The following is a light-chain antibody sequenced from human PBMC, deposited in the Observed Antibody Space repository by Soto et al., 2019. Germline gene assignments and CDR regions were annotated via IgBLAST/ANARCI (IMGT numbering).Light chain of an antibody. CDR3: QQYYSFPQT. V-gene: IGKV1-9*01. Sequence: DIQMTQSPPTLSASVGDRVTITCRASQGISSYLGWCQQKPGKAPELLIYAASTLQSGVPSRFSGSGSGTDFTLTISCLQSEDFATYYCQQYYSFPQTFGQGTKVDI. CDR1: QGISSY. J-gene: IGKJ1*01. CDR2: AAS.